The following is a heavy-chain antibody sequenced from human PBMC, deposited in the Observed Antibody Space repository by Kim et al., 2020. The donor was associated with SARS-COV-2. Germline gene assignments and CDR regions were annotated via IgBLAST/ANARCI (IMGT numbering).Heavy chain of an antibody. CDR3: AREYFTGTTSFFYY. J-gene: IGHJ4*02. Sequence: AQKFQGRVTITADKSTSTAYMELSSLRSEDTAVYYCAREYFTGTTSFFYYWGQGTLVTVSS. V-gene: IGHV1-69*04. D-gene: IGHD1-7*01.